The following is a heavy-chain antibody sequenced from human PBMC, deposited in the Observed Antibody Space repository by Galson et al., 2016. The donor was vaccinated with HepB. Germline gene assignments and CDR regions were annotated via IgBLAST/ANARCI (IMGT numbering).Heavy chain of an antibody. CDR2: MSVDGSNK. Sequence: SLRLSCAASGFAFSSYAMHWVRQAPGKGLEWVALMSVDGSNKYYADSVKGRFTISRDNAKNTLSLQMNSLRTEDTAVYYCARDLIRYDSSGYYHNYYYGMDVWGQGTTVTVSS. CDR3: ARDLIRYDSSGYYHNYYYGMDV. J-gene: IGHJ6*02. D-gene: IGHD3-22*01. CDR1: GFAFSSYA. V-gene: IGHV3-30*04.